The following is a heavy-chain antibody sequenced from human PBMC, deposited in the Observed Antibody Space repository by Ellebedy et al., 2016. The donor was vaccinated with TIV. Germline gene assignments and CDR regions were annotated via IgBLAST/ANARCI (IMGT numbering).Heavy chain of an antibody. CDR3: ARRPLEESPGSYLTAFDQ. V-gene: IGHV5-51*01. CDR1: GYSFTSYW. CDR2: IYPGDSDT. Sequence: GESLKISCKGSGYSFTSYWIGWVRQMPGKGLEWMGIIYPGDSDTRYSPSFQGQVTIAADKSISTAFLQWSSLKASDTAMYYCARRPLEESPGSYLTAFDQWGQGTMVTVSS. D-gene: IGHD3-10*01. J-gene: IGHJ4*02.